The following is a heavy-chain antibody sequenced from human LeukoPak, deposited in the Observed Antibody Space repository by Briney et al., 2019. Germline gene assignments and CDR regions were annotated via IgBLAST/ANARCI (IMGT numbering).Heavy chain of an antibody. CDR2: IDPNSGDT. CDR3: ARDSYYYDSSGYWGPNYFDY. V-gene: IGHV1-2*02. D-gene: IGHD3-22*01. J-gene: IGHJ4*02. Sequence: ASVKVSCKASGYTFTAYYIHWVRQAPGQGLEWMGWIDPNSGDTKYVEKFQGRVTMTRDTSFSTAYMALSSLRSDDTAMYYCARDSYYYDSSGYWGPNYFDYWGQGTLVTVSS. CDR1: GYTFTAYY.